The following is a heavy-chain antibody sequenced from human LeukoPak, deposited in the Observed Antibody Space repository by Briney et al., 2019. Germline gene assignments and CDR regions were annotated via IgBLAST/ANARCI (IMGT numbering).Heavy chain of an antibody. CDR2: IYYSGST. V-gene: IGHV4-39*07. CDR3: ARVVPKPRRGGLHYYYYYMDV. CDR1: GGSISSSSYY. D-gene: IGHD2-2*01. Sequence: SETLSLTCTVSGGSISSSSYYWGWIRQPPGKGLEWIGSIYYSGSTNYNPSLKSLVTISVDTSKNQFSLKLSSVTAADTAAYYCARVVPKPRRGGLHYYYYYMDVWGKGTTVTISS. J-gene: IGHJ6*03.